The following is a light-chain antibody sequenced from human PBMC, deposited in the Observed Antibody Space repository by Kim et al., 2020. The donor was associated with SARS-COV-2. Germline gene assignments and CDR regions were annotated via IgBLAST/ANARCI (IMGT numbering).Light chain of an antibody. CDR3: QSYDSSLNGWV. Sequence: QSVLTQPPSVSGAPGQRVTISYTGSSSNIGAGYDVHWYQQLPGTAPKLLIYGNSNRPSGVPDRFSGSKSGTSASLAITGRQAEDEADYYCQSYDSSLNGWVFGGGTQLTVL. CDR2: GNS. V-gene: IGLV1-40*01. J-gene: IGLJ3*02. CDR1: SSNIGAGYD.